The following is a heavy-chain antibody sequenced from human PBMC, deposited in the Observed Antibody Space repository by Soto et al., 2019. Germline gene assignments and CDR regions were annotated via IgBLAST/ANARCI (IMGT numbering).Heavy chain of an antibody. Sequence: SETLSLTCAVYGGSFSGFYWSWIRQPPGKGLEWIGEINHSGSTNYNPSLKSRVTISVDTSKNQFSLKLSSVTAADTAVYYCARGRWSGYYYGSGSPFDYWGQGTLVTVSS. CDR1: GGSFSGFY. D-gene: IGHD3-10*01. CDR2: INHSGST. J-gene: IGHJ4*02. CDR3: ARGRWSGYYYGSGSPFDY. V-gene: IGHV4-34*01.